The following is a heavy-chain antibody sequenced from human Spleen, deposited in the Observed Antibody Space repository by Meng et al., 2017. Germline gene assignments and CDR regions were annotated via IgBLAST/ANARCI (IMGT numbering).Heavy chain of an antibody. D-gene: IGHD4-11*01. V-gene: IGHV4-34*01. J-gene: IGHJ4*02. CDR1: GGSFSDYY. CDR3: ARGPTTMAHDFDY. CDR2: INHSGST. Sequence: QVQLLQWGAGLLKPSETLSLTCVVSGGSFSDYYWSWIRQPPGKGLEWIGEINHSGSTNYNPSLESRATISVDTSQNNLSLKLSSVTAADSAVYYCARGPTTMAHDFDYWGQGTLVTVFS.